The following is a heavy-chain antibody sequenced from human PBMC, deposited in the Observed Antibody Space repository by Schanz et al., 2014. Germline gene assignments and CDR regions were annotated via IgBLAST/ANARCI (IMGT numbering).Heavy chain of an antibody. CDR3: ATDYSGGGCHI. CDR1: GFSFSGFA. CDR2: VSHDGFTK. Sequence: QVQLLESGGGVVQPGGSLRLSCVASGFSFSGFAVHWVRQAPGKGLEWVSIVSHDGFTKHYADSVRGRFTLSRDNSKNTVYLQMNSLRAEDTALYFCATDYSGGGCHIWGQGTMVTVSS. V-gene: IGHV3-30*04. D-gene: IGHD6-19*01. J-gene: IGHJ3*02.